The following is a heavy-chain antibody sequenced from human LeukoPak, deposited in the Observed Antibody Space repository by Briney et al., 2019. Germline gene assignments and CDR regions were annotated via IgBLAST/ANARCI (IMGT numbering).Heavy chain of an antibody. CDR2: IKQDGSEK. V-gene: IGHV3-7*01. Sequence: PGGSLRLSCAASGFTLSGYWMTWVRQAPGEGLEWVANIKQDGSEKYYVDSVKGRFTISRDNAKNSLYLQMNSLRAEDTAVYYCASDYYYALDFWGQGTTVTVSS. J-gene: IGHJ6*02. CDR1: GFTLSGYW. CDR3: ASDYYYALDF.